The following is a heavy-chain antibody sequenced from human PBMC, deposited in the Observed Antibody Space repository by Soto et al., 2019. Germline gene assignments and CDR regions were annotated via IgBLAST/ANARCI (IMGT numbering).Heavy chain of an antibody. J-gene: IGHJ6*03. CDR1: GFTFSSYA. Sequence: EVQLLESGGGLVQPGGSLRLSCAASGFTFSSYAMSWVRQAPGKGLEWVSAISGSGGSTYYADSVKGRFTISRDNSKNTVYLQMNSLRAEDTAVYYCAKGKVYNYYYYYMDVWGKGTTVTVSS. V-gene: IGHV3-23*01. D-gene: IGHD2-2*02. CDR3: AKGKVYNYYYYYMDV. CDR2: ISGSGGST.